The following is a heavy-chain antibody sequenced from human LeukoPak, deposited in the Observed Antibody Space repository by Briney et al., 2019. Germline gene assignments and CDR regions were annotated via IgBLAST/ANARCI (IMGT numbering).Heavy chain of an antibody. Sequence: SQTLSLTCAISGDSVSTNIASWNWIRQSPSRGLEWLGRTYYRSKWYNDYAVSVKSRITINPDTSKNQFSLQLNSVTPEDRAVYYCARRSAAADEFDYWGQGTLVTVSS. CDR3: ARRSAAADEFDY. J-gene: IGHJ4*02. CDR1: GDSVSTNIAS. D-gene: IGHD6-25*01. CDR2: TYYRSKWYN. V-gene: IGHV6-1*01.